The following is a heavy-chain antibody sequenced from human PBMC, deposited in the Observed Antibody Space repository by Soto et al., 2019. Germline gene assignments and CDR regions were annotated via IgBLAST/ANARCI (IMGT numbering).Heavy chain of an antibody. Sequence: GGSLRLSCAASGFTFSSHAMTGVRQTAGKRLEWVRTISAGGGAPYYAGSVEGRFTVSSATSRNTLSLRMNSHIAGHSVIYYCETDGGYCSSATCYSPLHHYFDAWGQGTLVTVSS. J-gene: IGHJ5*02. D-gene: IGHD2-2*01. CDR1: GFTFSSHA. CDR2: ISAGGGAP. V-gene: IGHV3-23*01. CDR3: ETDGGYCSSATCYSPLHHYFDA.